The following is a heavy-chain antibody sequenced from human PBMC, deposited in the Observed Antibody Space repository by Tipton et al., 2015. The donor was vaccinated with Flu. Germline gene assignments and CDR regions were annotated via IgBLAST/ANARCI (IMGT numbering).Heavy chain of an antibody. Sequence: TLSLTCTVSGDSISTTIYYWGWVRQPPGKGLEWIGSIYYSGTTYYNPSLKSRVTISVDSSKNEFSLTLASLTAADTAVYYCARDLWNDRRAYYYYGMDVWGQGTTVTVSS. CDR3: ARDLWNDRRAYYYYGMDV. CDR2: IYYSGTT. CDR1: GDSISTTIYY. J-gene: IGHJ6*02. V-gene: IGHV4-39*07. D-gene: IGHD1-1*01.